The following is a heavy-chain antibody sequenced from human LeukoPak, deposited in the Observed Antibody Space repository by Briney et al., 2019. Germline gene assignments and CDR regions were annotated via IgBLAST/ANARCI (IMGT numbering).Heavy chain of an antibody. Sequence: PSETLSLTCAVYGGSFSGYYWSWIRQPPGKGLEWIGEINHSGSTNYNPSLKSRVTISVDTSKNQFSLKLSSVTAADTAVYYCARARGIAAHYYYYYYMDVWGKGTTVTVSS. CDR3: ARARGIAAHYYYYYYMDV. J-gene: IGHJ6*03. D-gene: IGHD6-13*01. V-gene: IGHV4-34*01. CDR2: INHSGST. CDR1: GGSFSGYY.